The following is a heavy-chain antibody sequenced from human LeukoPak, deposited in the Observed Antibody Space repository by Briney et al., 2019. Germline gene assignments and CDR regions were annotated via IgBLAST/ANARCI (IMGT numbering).Heavy chain of an antibody. V-gene: IGHV3-30-3*01. J-gene: IGHJ4*02. Sequence: GGSLRLSCAASGFAFNTYAMHWVRRGPGKGLEWVAVISFDGNTIHYAGSVKGRFTISRDNSKNTLFLQMDSLRAEDTAVYYCARSDGLQKFDWWGQGTLGPVSS. CDR1: GFAFNTYA. CDR2: ISFDGNTI. D-gene: IGHD4-11*01. CDR3: ARSDGLQKFDW.